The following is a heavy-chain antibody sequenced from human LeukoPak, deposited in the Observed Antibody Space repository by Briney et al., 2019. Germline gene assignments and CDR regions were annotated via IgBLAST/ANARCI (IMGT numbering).Heavy chain of an antibody. V-gene: IGHV4-34*01. J-gene: IGHJ6*03. Sequence: SETLSLTCAVYGGSFSGYYWSWIRQPPGKGLEWIGEINYSGSTNYNPSLKSRVTVSVDTSKNQFSLKLSSVTAADTAVYYCARGRDGYNYVYYYYYYMDVWGKGTTVTVSS. CDR3: ARGRDGYNYVYYYYYYMDV. CDR1: GGSFSGYY. CDR2: INYSGST. D-gene: IGHD5-24*01.